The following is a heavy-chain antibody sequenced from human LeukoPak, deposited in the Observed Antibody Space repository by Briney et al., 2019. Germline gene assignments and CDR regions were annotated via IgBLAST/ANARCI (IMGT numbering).Heavy chain of an antibody. D-gene: IGHD6-19*01. V-gene: IGHV4-34*01. J-gene: IGHJ4*02. Sequence: SETLSLTCTVSGGSISSYYWSWIRQPPGKGLEWIGEINHSGSTNYNPSLKSRVSISVDTSKNQFSLKLTSVTAADTAVYYCARGRSSGWFPFWYWGQGTLVTVSS. CDR3: ARGRSSGWFPFWY. CDR2: INHSGST. CDR1: GGSISSYY.